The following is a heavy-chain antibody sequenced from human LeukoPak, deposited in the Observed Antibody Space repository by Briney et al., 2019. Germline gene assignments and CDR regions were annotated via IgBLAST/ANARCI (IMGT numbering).Heavy chain of an antibody. CDR1: GDSISGYY. CDR2: IYYSGST. V-gene: IGHV4-59*01. Sequence: SETLSLTCTVSGDSISGYYWSWIRQPPGKGLEWIGYIYYSGSTNYNPSLKSRVTISGDTSKNQFSLKLSSVTAANTAVYYCASGSRSSSWFDYWGQGTLLTVSP. J-gene: IGHJ5*01. CDR3: ASGSRSSSWFDY. D-gene: IGHD6-13*01.